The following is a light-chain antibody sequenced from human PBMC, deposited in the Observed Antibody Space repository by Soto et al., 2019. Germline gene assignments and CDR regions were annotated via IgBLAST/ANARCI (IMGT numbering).Light chain of an antibody. J-gene: IGLJ3*02. CDR3: QSYDSSLSGSV. Sequence: SVLTQPPSVSGAPGQRVTISCTGSISNIGAGYDVHWYQQLPGTAPKLLIYNNNNRPSGVPDRFSGSKSGTSASLAITGLQAEDEADYYCQSYDSSLSGSVFGGGTKVTVL. CDR1: ISNIGAGYD. V-gene: IGLV1-40*01. CDR2: NNN.